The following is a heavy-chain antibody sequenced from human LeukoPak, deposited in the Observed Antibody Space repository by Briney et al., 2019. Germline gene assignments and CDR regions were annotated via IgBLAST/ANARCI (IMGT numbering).Heavy chain of an antibody. Sequence: SQTLSPTCTVSGGSISSGSYYWSWIRQPAGKGLEWIGRIYTSGSTNYNPSLKSRVTISVDTSKNQFSLKLSSVTAVDTAVYYCARMPIGSSSSAIDYWGQGTLVTVSS. J-gene: IGHJ4*02. CDR2: IYTSGST. CDR3: ARMPIGSSSSAIDY. CDR1: GGSISSGSYY. D-gene: IGHD6-6*01. V-gene: IGHV4-61*02.